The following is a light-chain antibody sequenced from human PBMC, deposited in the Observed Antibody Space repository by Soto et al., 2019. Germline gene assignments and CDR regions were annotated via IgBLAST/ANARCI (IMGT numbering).Light chain of an antibody. CDR2: HAT. J-gene: IGKJ2*01. CDR3: QQYNSYSPT. CDR1: QSISSW. Sequence: DIQMTQSPSTLSASVGDRVTITCRASQSISSWLAWYQQKPGKVPKLLIYHATSLESGVPSRFSGSGSGTEFTLTISSLQPDDFATYYCQQYNSYSPTFGQGTKLEIK. V-gene: IGKV1-5*01.